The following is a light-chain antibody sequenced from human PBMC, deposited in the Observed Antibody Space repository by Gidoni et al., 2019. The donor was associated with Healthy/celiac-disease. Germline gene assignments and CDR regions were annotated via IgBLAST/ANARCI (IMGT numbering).Light chain of an antibody. V-gene: IGKV3-11*01. CDR1: QSVSSY. J-gene: IGKJ2*01. CDR2: DAS. Sequence: DIVLTHSPATLSLYPGERATLTCRASQSVSSYLAWYQQKPGQATRLLIYDASNRATRIPARFRGSGSGTDFTLTISSLEPEDFAVYYCQQSSNWLVTFXQXTKLEIK. CDR3: QQSSNWLVT.